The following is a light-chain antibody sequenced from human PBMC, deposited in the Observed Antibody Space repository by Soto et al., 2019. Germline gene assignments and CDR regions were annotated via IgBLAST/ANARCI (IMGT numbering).Light chain of an antibody. V-gene: IGKV1-5*03. CDR1: QSIGSW. Sequence: DTQVTQSPSTLSASVRDRVTITCRASQSIGSWLAWYQQKPQKAPRLLIYKASTLESGVPSRFRGGGSGTDFTLTISSLQPEDFATYYCQEYKNYPWTFGQGTKVDIK. CDR3: QEYKNYPWT. CDR2: KAS. J-gene: IGKJ1*01.